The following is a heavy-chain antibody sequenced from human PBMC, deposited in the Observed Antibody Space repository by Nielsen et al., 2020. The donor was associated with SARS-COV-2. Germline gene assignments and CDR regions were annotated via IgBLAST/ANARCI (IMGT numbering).Heavy chain of an antibody. J-gene: IGHJ4*02. D-gene: IGHD6-6*01. CDR3: ARRLAYSSSSGDFDS. CDR1: GGSISSNTHY. CDR2: VHYSENT. V-gene: IGHV4-39*01. Sequence: SKTLSLTCTVSGGSISSNTHYWDWIRQPPGKGLEWLGSVHYSENTYYNPSLKSRVTISVDTPKNQVSLKLSSVTAADTAVYYCARRLAYSSSSGDFDSWGQGTLVTVSS.